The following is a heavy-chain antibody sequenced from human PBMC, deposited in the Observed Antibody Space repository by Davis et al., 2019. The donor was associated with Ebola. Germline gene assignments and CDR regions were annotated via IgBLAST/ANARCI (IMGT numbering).Heavy chain of an antibody. J-gene: IGHJ6*03. CDR3: ARREYSNYYYYYMDV. V-gene: IGHV3-11*06. CDR2: ISSSSSYT. Sequence: GESLKISCAASGFTFSDYYMSWIRQAPGKGLEWVSYISSSSSYTNYADSVKGRFTISRDNARNSLYLQMNSLRAEDTAVYYCARREYSNYYYYYMDVWGKGTTVTVSS. CDR1: GFTFSDYY. D-gene: IGHD4-11*01.